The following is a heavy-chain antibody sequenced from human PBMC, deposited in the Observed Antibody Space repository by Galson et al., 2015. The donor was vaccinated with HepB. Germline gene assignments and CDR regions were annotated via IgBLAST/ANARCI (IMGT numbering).Heavy chain of an antibody. J-gene: IGHJ4*02. D-gene: IGHD3-10*01. CDR3: ARVLGFGELFSFDY. CDR1: GFTFNRYW. V-gene: IGHV3-74*01. Sequence: SLRLSCAASGFTFNRYWMHWVRQAPGKGLVWVSRINSDGSSTSYADSVRGRFTISRDNAKNTLYLQMNSLRAEDTAVYYCARVLGFGELFSFDYWGQGTLVTVSS. CDR2: INSDGSST.